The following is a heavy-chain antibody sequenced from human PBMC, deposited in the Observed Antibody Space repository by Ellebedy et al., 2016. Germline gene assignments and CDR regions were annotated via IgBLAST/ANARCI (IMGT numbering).Heavy chain of an antibody. J-gene: IGHJ4*02. D-gene: IGHD6-19*01. CDR1: GFTVSSNY. V-gene: IGHV3-21*01. CDR3: AREVPKGSSGWYRHFDY. CDR2: ISRTGTYI. Sequence: GGSLRLSCAASGFTVSSNYMSWVRQAPGKGLEWVSSISRTGTYIYYADSVKGRFTISRDNSKNTLYLQMNSLRAEDTAVYYCAREVPKGSSGWYRHFDYWGQGTLVTVSS.